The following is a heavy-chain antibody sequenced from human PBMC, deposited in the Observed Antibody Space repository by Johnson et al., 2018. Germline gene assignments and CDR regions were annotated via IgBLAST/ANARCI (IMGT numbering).Heavy chain of an antibody. CDR1: DFNVSTNH. CDR2: IHSGGSI. V-gene: IGHV3-66*02. Sequence: VQLVQSGGGLVQPGGSLRLSCAASDFNVSTNHMTWVRQAPGKGLEWASVIHSGGSIYYADSVKGRFTISRDNSKNTLCLQMNSLRPEDTAGYYCARDPPGLDAFDIWGQGTMVTVS. CDR3: ARDPPGLDAFDI. D-gene: IGHD5-12*01. J-gene: IGHJ3*02.